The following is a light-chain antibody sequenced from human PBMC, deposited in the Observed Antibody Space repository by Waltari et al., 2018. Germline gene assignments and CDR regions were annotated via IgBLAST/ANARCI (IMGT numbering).Light chain of an antibody. Sequence: QSVLTQPPSVSAAPGQRVTISCSGGSSNIGNNYVSWYRQFPGTAPKLLIYENTGRPSGIPGRFAGSKSGTSATLDITGLQAGDEADYYCGTWDSSLSGAAFGGGTHLTVL. J-gene: IGLJ7*01. CDR2: ENT. CDR3: GTWDSSLSGAA. V-gene: IGLV1-51*02. CDR1: SSNIGNNY.